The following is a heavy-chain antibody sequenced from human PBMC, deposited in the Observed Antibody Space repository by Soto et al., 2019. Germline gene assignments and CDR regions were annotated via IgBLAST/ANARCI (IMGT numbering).Heavy chain of an antibody. J-gene: IGHJ4*02. CDR1: GYTFTNYY. CDR2: VNPSGYTS. CDR3: ARDLHGAFTTMVY. V-gene: IGHV1-46*01. D-gene: IGHD5-18*01. Sequence: ASVKVSCKASGYTFTNYYIHWVRQAPGQGLEWRGIVNPSGYTSTLAQKFQGRLTVTSDTSTSTVYMELGSLTSEDTAVYYCARDLHGAFTTMVYWGQGTLVTVSS.